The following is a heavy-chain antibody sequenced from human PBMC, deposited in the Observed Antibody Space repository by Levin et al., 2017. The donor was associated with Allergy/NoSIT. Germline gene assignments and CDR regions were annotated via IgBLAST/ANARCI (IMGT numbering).Heavy chain of an antibody. V-gene: IGHV3-30*18. J-gene: IGHJ4*02. CDR3: AKESVRVRDFDF. Sequence: HSGGSLRLSCAASGFTFSRNGMHWVRQAPGKGLEWVAVIAYDGSAKYYADSVKGRFTISRDNRRNTLYLQMNSLRGDDTAVYYCAKESVRVRDFDFWGQGALVTVSS. D-gene: IGHD3-10*01. CDR2: IAYDGSAK. CDR1: GFTFSRNG.